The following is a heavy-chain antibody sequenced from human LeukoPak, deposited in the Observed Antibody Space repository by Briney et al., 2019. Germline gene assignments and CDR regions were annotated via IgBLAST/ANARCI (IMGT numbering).Heavy chain of an antibody. CDR1: GYRFTTYW. J-gene: IGHJ4*02. CDR2: IYPGDSDT. V-gene: IGHV5-51*01. Sequence: GESLKISCKGSGYRFTTYWIGWVRQMPGKGLEWMGIIYPGDSDTRYSPSFQGQVTISADKSISTAYLRWSSLKASDTAMYYCARREMATMTPFDYWGQGTLVTVSS. CDR3: ARREMATMTPFDY. D-gene: IGHD5-24*01.